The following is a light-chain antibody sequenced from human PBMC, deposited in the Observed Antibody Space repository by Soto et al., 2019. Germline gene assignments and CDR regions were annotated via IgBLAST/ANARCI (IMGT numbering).Light chain of an antibody. J-gene: IGKJ1*01. CDR1: QGIRND. V-gene: IGKV1-6*02. CDR2: AAP. Sequence: IQMTQARSSLSAVVGDRVTITCRASQGIRNDLGWYQQEPGKAPKLLIYAAPSLESGVPSRFSGSGSGTDFTLTINSLQPEDFATYSCQQSYNSPQTFGQGTKVDI. CDR3: QQSYNSPQT.